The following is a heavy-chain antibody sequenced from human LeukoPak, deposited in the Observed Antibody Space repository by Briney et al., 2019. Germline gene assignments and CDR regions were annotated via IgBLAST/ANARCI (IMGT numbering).Heavy chain of an antibody. CDR1: GFAFSNYG. D-gene: IGHD5-18*01. CDR3: ARAPSQPYLDF. J-gene: IGHJ4*02. Sequence: GGSLRLSCVASGFAFSNYGMHWVRQAPGKGLEWVAVIWYDGSNKYYADSVKGRFTISRDNSKNTLYLQMSSLRVEDTAVYYCARAPSQPYLDFWGQGALVTVSP. CDR2: IWYDGSNK. V-gene: IGHV3-33*01.